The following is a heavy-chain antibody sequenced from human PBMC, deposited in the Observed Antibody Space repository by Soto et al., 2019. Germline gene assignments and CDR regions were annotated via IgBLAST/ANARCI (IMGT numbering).Heavy chain of an antibody. D-gene: IGHD2-21*02. V-gene: IGHV3-48*02. J-gene: IGHJ4*02. CDR3: ARQVYTVVTPIDY. Sequence: EVQLVESGGGLVQPGGSLRLSCAASGFTFSNFPMTWVRQAPGKGLEWVSYISGASNYIYYADSVKGRFTISRDNAKNPMALQMNRLRDEDTAEYYCARQVYTVVTPIDYWGQGTLVTVSS. CDR1: GFTFSNFP. CDR2: ISGASNYI.